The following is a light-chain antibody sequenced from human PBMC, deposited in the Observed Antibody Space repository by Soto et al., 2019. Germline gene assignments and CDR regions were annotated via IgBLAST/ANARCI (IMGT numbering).Light chain of an antibody. CDR2: EVS. Sequence: QSALTQPASVSGSPGQSITISSTGTSSDVGGDNYVSWYQQHPGKAPKLMIYEVSNRPSGVSNRFSGSKSGNTASLTISGLQAEDEAAYYCSSYTSSSTLVVFGGGTKLTVL. CDR1: SSDVGGDNY. J-gene: IGLJ2*01. CDR3: SSYTSSSTLVV. V-gene: IGLV2-14*01.